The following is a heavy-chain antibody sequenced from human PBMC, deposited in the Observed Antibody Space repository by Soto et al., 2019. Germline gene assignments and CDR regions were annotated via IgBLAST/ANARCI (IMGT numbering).Heavy chain of an antibody. CDR3: ARVVPGAEAWFGL. CDR2: ISLYSDGT. D-gene: IGHD2-2*01. V-gene: IGHV1-18*01. CDR1: GYTFSNYG. Sequence: ASVKVSCKTSGYTFSNYGIAWVRQAPGQPLEWLGWISLYSDGTNYAQKFQGRVSMTTDTSTTTAYMELRSLRSDDTAVYYCARVVPGAEAWFGLWGQGTLVTVSS. J-gene: IGHJ5*02.